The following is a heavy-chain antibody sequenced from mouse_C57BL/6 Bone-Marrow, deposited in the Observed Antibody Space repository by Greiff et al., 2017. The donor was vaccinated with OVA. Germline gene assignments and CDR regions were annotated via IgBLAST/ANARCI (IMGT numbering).Heavy chain of an antibody. D-gene: IGHD1-1*01. CDR2: ISNGGGST. CDR3: ARPSTVVATDFDV. V-gene: IGHV5-12*01. CDR1: GFTFSDYY. Sequence: EVMLVESGGGLVQPGGSLKLSCAASGFTFSDYYMYWVRQTPEKRLEWVAYISNGGGSTYYPDTVKGRFTISRDNAKNTPYLQMSRLKSEDTAMYYCARPSTVVATDFDVWGTGTTVTVSS. J-gene: IGHJ1*03.